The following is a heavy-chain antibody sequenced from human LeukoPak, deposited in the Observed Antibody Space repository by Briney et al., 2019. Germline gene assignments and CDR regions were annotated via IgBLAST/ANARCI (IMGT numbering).Heavy chain of an antibody. CDR2: IYSSGST. Sequence: SETLSLTCTVSGGSISSGDYYWSWIRQPAGKGLEWIGRIYSSGSTTYSPSLKSRVTMSVDTSKNQFSLKLSSVTAADTAVYYCARVVVFGVVSSDYYYYYMDVWGKGTTVTVSS. CDR3: ARVVVFGVVSSDYYYYYMDV. V-gene: IGHV4-61*02. D-gene: IGHD3-3*01. CDR1: GGSISSGDYY. J-gene: IGHJ6*03.